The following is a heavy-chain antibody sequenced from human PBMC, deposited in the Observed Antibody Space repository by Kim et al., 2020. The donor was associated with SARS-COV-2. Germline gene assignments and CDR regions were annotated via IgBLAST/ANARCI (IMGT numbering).Heavy chain of an antibody. CDR1: GFVFSDSS. CDR2: IGKKSENHAS. D-gene: IGHD2-21*01. Sequence: GGSLRLSCAASGFVFSDSSIHWVRQASGKGLEWVGHIGKKSENHASASAASVKGRFTFSRDDSKNTAYLQMNSLKIEDTAVYYCSADLFHWGQGNLVTVSS. CDR3: SADLFH. J-gene: IGHJ4*02. V-gene: IGHV3-73*01.